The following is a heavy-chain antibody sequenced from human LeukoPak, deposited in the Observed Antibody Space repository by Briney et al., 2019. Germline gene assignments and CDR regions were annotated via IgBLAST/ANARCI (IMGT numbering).Heavy chain of an antibody. CDR1: GFTFSSYG. V-gene: IGHV3-30*18. CDR2: ISYDGSNK. J-gene: IGHJ4*02. Sequence: QPGGSLRLSCAASGFTFSSYGMHWVRQAPGKGLEWVAVISYDGSNKYYADSVKGRFTISRDNSKNTLYLQMNSLRAEDTAAYYCAKDRIKKAQGYFDYWGQGTLVTVSS. D-gene: IGHD5-24*01. CDR3: AKDRIKKAQGYFDY.